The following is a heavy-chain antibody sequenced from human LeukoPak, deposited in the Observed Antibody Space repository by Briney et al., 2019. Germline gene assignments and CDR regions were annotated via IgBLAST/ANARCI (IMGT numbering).Heavy chain of an antibody. Sequence: PGRSLRLSCAASGFTFSSYAMHWVRQAPGKGLEWVAVISYDGSNKYYADSVKGRFTISRHNSKNTLYLQMNSLRAEDTAVYYCARGIGYCSGGSCYYGPGAFDIWGQGTMVTVSS. J-gene: IGHJ3*02. CDR3: ARGIGYCSGGSCYYGPGAFDI. CDR1: GFTFSSYA. CDR2: ISYDGSNK. D-gene: IGHD2-15*01. V-gene: IGHV3-30*14.